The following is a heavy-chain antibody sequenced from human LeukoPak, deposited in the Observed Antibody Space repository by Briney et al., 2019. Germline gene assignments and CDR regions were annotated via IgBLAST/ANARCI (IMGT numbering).Heavy chain of an antibody. CDR2: IKQDGSEK. Sequence: DPGGSLRLSCAASGFTFSSYAMSWVRQAPGKGLEWVANIKQDGSEKYYVDSVKGRFTISRDNAKNSLYLQMNSLRAEDTAVYYCARHVLRYFDWLSPFDYWGQGTLVTVSS. CDR1: GFTFSSYA. D-gene: IGHD3-9*01. J-gene: IGHJ4*02. CDR3: ARHVLRYFDWLSPFDY. V-gene: IGHV3-7*01.